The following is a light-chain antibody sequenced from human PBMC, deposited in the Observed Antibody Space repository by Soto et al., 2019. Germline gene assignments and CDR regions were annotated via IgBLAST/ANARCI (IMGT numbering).Light chain of an antibody. CDR1: QSISSY. J-gene: IGKJ1*01. CDR3: QQSYSTPRT. Sequence: DIQMTQSPSSLSASVGDRVTITCRASQSISSYLNWYQQKPGKAPKLLIYAASSLQSGVPSRFSGSGSGTDFTLTIGSLQPEDLATYYCQQSYSTPRTFGQGTKVEIK. V-gene: IGKV1-39*01. CDR2: AAS.